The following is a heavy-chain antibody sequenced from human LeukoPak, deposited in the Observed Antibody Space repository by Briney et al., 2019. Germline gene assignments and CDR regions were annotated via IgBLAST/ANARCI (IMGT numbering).Heavy chain of an antibody. D-gene: IGHD2-15*01. CDR2: IYYSGST. CDR1: GGSISSYY. CDR3: GRGLEGYCSGGSCYPPFDY. J-gene: IGHJ4*02. Sequence: PSETLSLTCTVSGGSISSYYWSWIRQPPGKGLEWIGYIYYSGSTNYNSSLKSRLTISLDTPKNQFSLRLSSVTAADTAVYYCGRGLEGYCSGGSCYPPFDYWGQGILVTVSS. V-gene: IGHV4-59*01.